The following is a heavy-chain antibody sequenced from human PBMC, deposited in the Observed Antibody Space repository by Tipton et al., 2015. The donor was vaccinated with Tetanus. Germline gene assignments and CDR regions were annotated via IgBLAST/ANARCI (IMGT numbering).Heavy chain of an antibody. CDR1: GGSISTYY. CDR2: VHYTGKD. D-gene: IGHD1/OR15-1a*01. V-gene: IGHV4-59*13. CDR3: ARIGWPENNKPGFDI. J-gene: IGHJ3*02. Sequence: QVQLVQSGAEVKPSETLSLTCIVSGGSISTYYWSWIRQRPGRGLEWVGYVHYTGKDNYNPSLRSRVTLSVDTSKNQFSLQMSSVTAADTAVYYCARIGWPENNKPGFDIWGQGTMVTVSS.